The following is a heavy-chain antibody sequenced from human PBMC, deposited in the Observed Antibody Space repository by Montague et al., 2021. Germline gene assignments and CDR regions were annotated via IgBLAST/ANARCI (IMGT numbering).Heavy chain of an antibody. CDR2: IYTGDMT. J-gene: IGHJ4*02. CDR1: GFTVSSNY. D-gene: IGHD6-19*01. CDR3: ARDVPYSSGWYQDS. V-gene: IGHV3-53*01. Sequence: SQRLSCAVSGFTVSSNYMSWVRQAPGKGLEWVSVIYTGDMTYYADSVKGRFTISSDNSKNTLHLQMNSLRVEDTAVYYCARDVPYSSGWYQDSWGQGTLVIVSS.